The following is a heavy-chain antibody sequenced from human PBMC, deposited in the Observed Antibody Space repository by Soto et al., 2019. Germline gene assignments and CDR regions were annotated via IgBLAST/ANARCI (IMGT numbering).Heavy chain of an antibody. V-gene: IGHV4-59*01. CDR1: GGSISSYY. CDR2: IYYSGST. D-gene: IGHD3-10*01. CDR3: ARDLKNYYGSGSYYNGETWFDP. J-gene: IGHJ5*02. Sequence: QVQLQESGPGLVKPSETLSLTCTVSGGSISSYYWSWIRQPPGKGLEWIGYIYYSGSTNYTPSLKRRVTISVGTSKNQFSLKLSAVTAADTAVYYCARDLKNYYGSGSYYNGETWFDPWGQGTLVTVSS.